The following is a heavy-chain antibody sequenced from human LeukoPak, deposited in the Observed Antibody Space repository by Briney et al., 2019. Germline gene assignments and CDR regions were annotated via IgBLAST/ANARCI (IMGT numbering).Heavy chain of an antibody. D-gene: IGHD2-2*01. CDR1: GGSISGYY. V-gene: IGHV4-34*01. CDR3: ASRSFPAGMDY. J-gene: IGHJ4*02. Sequence: PSETLSLTCTVSGGSISGYYWSWIRQPPGKGLEWIGEINHSGSTNYNPSLKSRVTISVDTSKNQFSLKLSSVTAADTAVYYCASRSFPAGMDYWGQGTLVTVSS. CDR2: INHSGST.